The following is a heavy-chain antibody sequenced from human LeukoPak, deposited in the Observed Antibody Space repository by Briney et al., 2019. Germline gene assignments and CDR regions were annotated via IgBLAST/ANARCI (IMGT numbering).Heavy chain of an antibody. J-gene: IGHJ3*02. CDR3: ARRGSSGWYAFDI. CDR1: GYNFNTYW. Sequence: GESLKISCKGSGYNFNTYWVAWVRQLPGKGPEWMGIIRPMNSDVRYSPSFQGQVTISADRSINTAYLQWSSLTASDTAMYYCARRGSSGWYAFDIWGQGTMVTVSS. V-gene: IGHV5-51*01. CDR2: IRPMNSDV. D-gene: IGHD6-19*01.